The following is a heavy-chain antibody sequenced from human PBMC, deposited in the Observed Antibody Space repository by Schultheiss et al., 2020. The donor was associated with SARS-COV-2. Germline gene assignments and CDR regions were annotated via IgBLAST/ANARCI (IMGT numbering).Heavy chain of an antibody. V-gene: IGHV3-64*04. CDR1: GFTFSSYA. CDR2: ISSNGGRT. J-gene: IGHJ4*02. D-gene: IGHD2-2*01. Sequence: GGSLRLSCSASGFTFSSYAMHWVRQAPGKGLEYVSAISSNGGRTYYADTVKGRFTISRDNSKNTLYLQMNSLRAGDTAVYFCARDKSFYCSGTSCSYFDYWGQGTLVTVSS. CDR3: ARDKSFYCSGTSCSYFDY.